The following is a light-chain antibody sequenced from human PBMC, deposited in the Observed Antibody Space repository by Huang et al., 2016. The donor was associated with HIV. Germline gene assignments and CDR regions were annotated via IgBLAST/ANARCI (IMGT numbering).Light chain of an antibody. CDR2: DAS. CDR1: HDLNTY. CDR3: QQLSAYPLS. V-gene: IGKV1-9*01. Sequence: QLTQSPSSLSSSIGDRVTIACRASHDLNTYLAWYQPKPGRAPKLLIYDASTLQTGVPSRFRGFGSGTAFSLTITSLQPDDFAVYYCQQLSAYPLSFGPGTTVD. J-gene: IGKJ3*01.